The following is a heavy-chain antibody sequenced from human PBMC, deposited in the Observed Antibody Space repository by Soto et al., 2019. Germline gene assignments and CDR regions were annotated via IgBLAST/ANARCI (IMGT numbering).Heavy chain of an antibody. Sequence: LRLSCAASGFTFSSYGMHWVRQAPGKGLEWVAVIWYDGSNKYYADSVKGRFTISRDNSKNTLYLQMNSLRAEDTAVYYCARDLGDYYDSSGYSFDYWGQGTLVTVSS. CDR1: GFTFSSYG. CDR3: ARDLGDYYDSSGYSFDY. J-gene: IGHJ4*02. CDR2: IWYDGSNK. D-gene: IGHD3-22*01. V-gene: IGHV3-33*01.